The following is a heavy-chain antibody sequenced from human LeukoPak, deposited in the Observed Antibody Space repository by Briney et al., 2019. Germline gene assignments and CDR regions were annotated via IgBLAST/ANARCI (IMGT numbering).Heavy chain of an antibody. J-gene: IGHJ5*02. CDR2: IYYSGNT. CDR3: ARVEVGGWFDP. D-gene: IGHD2-2*01. CDR1: GGSISSYY. Sequence: PSETLSLTCTVSGGSISSYYWSWIRQPPGKGLEWIGYIYYSGNTNYNPSLKSRVTISVDTSKNQFSLKLSSVTAADTAVYYCARVEVGGWFDPWGQGTLVTVSS. V-gene: IGHV4-59*01.